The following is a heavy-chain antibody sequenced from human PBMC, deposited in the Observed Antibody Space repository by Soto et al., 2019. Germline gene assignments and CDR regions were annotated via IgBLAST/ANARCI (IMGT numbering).Heavy chain of an antibody. D-gene: IGHD5-18*01. V-gene: IGHV3-11*01. Sequence: PGGSLRLSCAASGFTFSDYYMTWIRQAPGKGLEWVSYISNSASTMYYADSVKGRFAISRDNAKNSLYLQMSRLRAEDTAVYYCARVGYGPRPRSPLYWGQGTLVTVSS. CDR1: GFTFSDYY. J-gene: IGHJ4*02. CDR3: ARVGYGPRPRSPLY. CDR2: ISNSASTM.